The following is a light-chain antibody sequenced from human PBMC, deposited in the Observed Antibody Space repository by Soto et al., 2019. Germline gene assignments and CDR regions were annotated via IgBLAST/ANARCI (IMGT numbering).Light chain of an antibody. CDR2: KAS. J-gene: IGKJ1*01. CDR1: QSLDRNS. Sequence: TQSPGTLSLSPGDRATLSCRASQSLDRNSLAWYQQKPGQPPRLLIYKASTLKSGVPSRFSGSGSGTEFTLTISSLQPDDFATYYCQHYNSYSEAFGQGTKV. CDR3: QHYNSYSEA. V-gene: IGKV1-5*03.